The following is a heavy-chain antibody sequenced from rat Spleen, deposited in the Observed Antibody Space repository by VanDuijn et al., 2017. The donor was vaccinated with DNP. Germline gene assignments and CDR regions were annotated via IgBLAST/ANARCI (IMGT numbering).Heavy chain of an antibody. CDR1: GFTLSDYY. CDR2: ISYDGGST. Sequence: EVQLVESGGGLVQPGRSLKLSCAASGFTLSDYYMAWVRQAPTKGLEWVAYISYDGGSTYHGDSVKGRFTISRDIAKSTLYLQMNSLRSEDTATYYCTIYYNTGDNWFAYWGQGTLVTVSS. V-gene: IGHV5-20*01. D-gene: IGHD1-1*01. CDR3: TIYYNTGDNWFAY. J-gene: IGHJ3*01.